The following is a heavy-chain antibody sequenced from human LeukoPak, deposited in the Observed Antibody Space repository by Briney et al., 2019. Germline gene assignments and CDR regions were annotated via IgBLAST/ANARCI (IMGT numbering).Heavy chain of an antibody. J-gene: IGHJ4*02. CDR2: IYSGGST. CDR1: GFTVSSNY. V-gene: IGHV3-66*01. CDR3: ARDGYDYVWGSYRSNYFDY. D-gene: IGHD3-16*02. Sequence: GGSLRLSCAASGFTVSSNYMSWVRQAPGKGLEWVSVIYSGGSTYYADSVKGRFTISRDNSKNTLYLQMNSLRAEDTAVYYCARDGYDYVWGSYRSNYFDYWGQGTLVTVSS.